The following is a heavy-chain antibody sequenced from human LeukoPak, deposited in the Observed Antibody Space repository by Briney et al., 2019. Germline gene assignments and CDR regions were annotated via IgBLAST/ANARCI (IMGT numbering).Heavy chain of an antibody. V-gene: IGHV4-4*02. Sequence: PSETLSLTCAVSGGSISSSNWWSWVRQPPGKGLEWIGEIYHSGSTNYNPSLKSRVTISVDKSKNQFSLKLSSVTAADTAVYYCARDCSSTSCYDYWYFDLWGRGTLVTVSS. D-gene: IGHD2-2*01. CDR1: GGSISSSNW. CDR3: ARDCSSTSCYDYWYFDL. J-gene: IGHJ2*01. CDR2: IYHSGST.